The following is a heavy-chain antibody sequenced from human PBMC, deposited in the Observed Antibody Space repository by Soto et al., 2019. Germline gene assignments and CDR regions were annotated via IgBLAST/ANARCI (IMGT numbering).Heavy chain of an antibody. CDR3: AKIRGAGGHFDY. J-gene: IGHJ4*02. V-gene: IGHV3-23*01. CDR2: VSIGGST. D-gene: IGHD2-15*01. Sequence: DVQLLESGGGLVQPEGSLRLSCAASGFTFSSYAMGWVRQGPGKGLEWVAVVSIGGSTHYADSVRGRFTISRDNSKNTLSLQMNSLTAEDTAVYFCAKIRGAGGHFDYWGQGALVTVSS. CDR1: GFTFSSYA.